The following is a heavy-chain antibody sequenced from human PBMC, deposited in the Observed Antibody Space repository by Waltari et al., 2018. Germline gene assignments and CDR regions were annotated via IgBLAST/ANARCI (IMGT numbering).Heavy chain of an antibody. D-gene: IGHD4-17*01. CDR1: GGSISSYY. J-gene: IGHJ2*01. V-gene: IGHV4-59*01. CDR3: AREETTVVTPSWYFDL. Sequence: QVQLQESGPGLVKPSETLSLTCTVSGGSISSYYWSWIRPPPGKGLEWIGYIYYSGSTNYNPSLKSRVTISVDTSKNQFSLKLSSVTAADTAVYYCAREETTVVTPSWYFDLWGRGTLVTVSS. CDR2: IYYSGST.